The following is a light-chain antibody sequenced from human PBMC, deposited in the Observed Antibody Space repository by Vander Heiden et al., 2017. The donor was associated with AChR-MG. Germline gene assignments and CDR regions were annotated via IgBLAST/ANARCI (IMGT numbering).Light chain of an antibody. V-gene: IGKV3-15*01. CDR3: QQYNSWPPLYT. CDR2: GAS. Sequence: EIVRTQSPAPLSVSPGERATLTCRASQSVSSNLAWYQQKPGQAPRLLIYGASTRATGIPARFSGSGSGTEFTLTISSLQSEDFAVYYCQQYNSWPPLYTFGQGTKLEIK. J-gene: IGKJ2*01. CDR1: QSVSSN.